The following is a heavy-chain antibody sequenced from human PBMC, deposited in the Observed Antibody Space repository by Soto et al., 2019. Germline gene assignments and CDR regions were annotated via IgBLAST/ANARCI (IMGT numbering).Heavy chain of an antibody. Sequence: GASVKVSCKASGGTFSSYAISWVRQAPGQGLEWMGGIIPIFGTANYAQKFQGRVTITADESTSTAYMELSSLRSEDTAVYYCARGDSSSGYKPQFDYWGQGTLVTVSS. J-gene: IGHJ4*02. CDR1: GGTFSSYA. D-gene: IGHD6-25*01. CDR2: IIPIFGTA. CDR3: ARGDSSSGYKPQFDY. V-gene: IGHV1-69*13.